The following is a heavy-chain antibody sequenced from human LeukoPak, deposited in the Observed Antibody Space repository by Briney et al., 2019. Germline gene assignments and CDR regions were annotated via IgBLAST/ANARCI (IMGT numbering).Heavy chain of an antibody. J-gene: IGHJ4*02. CDR2: IYYSGST. V-gene: IGHV4-30-4*01. D-gene: IGHD6-13*01. Sequence: SETLSLTCNVSGGSISSGDYFWNWLRQPPGKGLEWIGYIYYSGSTYYNPSLKSLVTISVDTSKNQYSLKLSSVTAADTAVYYCASENSSHLNYWGQGALVTVSS. CDR1: GGSISSGDYF. CDR3: ASENSSHLNY.